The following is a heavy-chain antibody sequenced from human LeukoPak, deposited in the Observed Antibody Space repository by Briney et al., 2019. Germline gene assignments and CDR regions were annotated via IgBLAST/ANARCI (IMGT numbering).Heavy chain of an antibody. CDR2: ISHSGSP. CDR1: GYSISTAYY. Sequence: PSETLSLTCSVSGYSISTAYYWSWIPQPPGEGLEWIGTISHSGSPYYNPSLTSPVTISLDTSKNQFSLRLSSVTAADTDVYYCARGDRPWDFQHRGGKSDDWGQGTLVTVSS. D-gene: IGHD1-26*01. CDR3: ARGDRPWDFQHRGGKSDD. J-gene: IGHJ4*02. V-gene: IGHV4-38-2*02.